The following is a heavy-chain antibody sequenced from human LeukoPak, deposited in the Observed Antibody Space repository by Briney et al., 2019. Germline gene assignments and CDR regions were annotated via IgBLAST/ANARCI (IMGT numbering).Heavy chain of an antibody. CDR3: ARGSRYCTNGVCYPYYYYYYYMDV. J-gene: IGHJ6*03. V-gene: IGHV4-34*01. Sequence: PSETLSLTCAVYGGSFSGYYWSWIRQPPGKGLEWIGEVNHSGSTNYNPSLKSRVTISVDTSKNQFSLKLSSVTAADTAVYYCARGSRYCTNGVCYPYYYYYYYMDVWGKGTTVTVSS. CDR1: GGSFSGYY. CDR2: VNHSGST. D-gene: IGHD2-8*01.